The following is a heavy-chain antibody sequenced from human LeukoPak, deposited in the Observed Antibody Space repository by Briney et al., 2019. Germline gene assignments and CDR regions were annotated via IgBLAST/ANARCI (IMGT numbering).Heavy chain of an antibody. V-gene: IGHV4-59*01. CDR2: IHYSGST. CDR1: GGSISSYY. D-gene: IGHD1-26*01. CDR3: ASFDSGSYYFDY. J-gene: IGHJ4*02. Sequence: SETLSLTCTVSGGSISSYYWSWIRQPPGKGLEWIGYIHYSGSTNYNPSLKSRVTISVDTSKNQFSLKLSSVTAADTAVYYCASFDSGSYYFDYWGQGTLVTVSS.